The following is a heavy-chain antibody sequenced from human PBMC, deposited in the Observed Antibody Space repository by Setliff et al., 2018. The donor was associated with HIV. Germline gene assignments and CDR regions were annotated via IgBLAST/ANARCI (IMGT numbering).Heavy chain of an antibody. J-gene: IGHJ4*02. CDR3: ATRPAGSYWYGVFDF. D-gene: IGHD6-13*01. V-gene: IGHV4-4*09. CDR2: IYASGVT. Sequence: PSETLSLTCTVSGGSISSHYWSWIRQSPKTGLEWIGYIYASGVTSYNPSLKSRVTISIDTSKNQFSLKLNSMTAADTAVYYCATRPAGSYWYGVFDFWGRGMLVTV. CDR1: GGSISSHY.